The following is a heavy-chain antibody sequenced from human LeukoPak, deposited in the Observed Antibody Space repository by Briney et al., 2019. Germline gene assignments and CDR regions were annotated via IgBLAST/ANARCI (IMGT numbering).Heavy chain of an antibody. J-gene: IGHJ3*02. CDR3: AANSKYYYDSSGLLTFDI. Sequence: PSETLSLTCTVSGGSISSYYWSWIRQPAGKGLEWIGRIYTSGSTNYNPSLKSRVTMSVDTSKNQFSLKLSSVTAADTAVYYCAANSKYYYDSSGLLTFDIWGQGTMVTVSS. V-gene: IGHV4-4*07. CDR2: IYTSGST. CDR1: GGSISSYY. D-gene: IGHD3-22*01.